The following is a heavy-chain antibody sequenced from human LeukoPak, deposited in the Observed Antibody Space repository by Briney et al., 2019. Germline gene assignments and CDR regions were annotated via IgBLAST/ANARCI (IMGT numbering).Heavy chain of an antibody. CDR2: ISGSGGST. CDR1: GFTFSSYA. CDR3: AKEGGSSGSPGWFDP. J-gene: IGHJ5*02. D-gene: IGHD3-22*01. Sequence: GGSLRLSCAASGFTFSSYATSWVRQAPGKGLEWVSAISGSGGSTYYADSVKGRFTISRDNSKNTLYLQMNSLRAEDTAVYYCAKEGGSSGSPGWFDPWGQGTLVTVSS. V-gene: IGHV3-23*01.